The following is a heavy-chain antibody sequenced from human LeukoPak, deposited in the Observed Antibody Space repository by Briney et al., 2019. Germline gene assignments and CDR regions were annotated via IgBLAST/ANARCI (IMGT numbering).Heavy chain of an antibody. Sequence: SQTLSLTCTVSGGSISRADYYWSWIRQPPGKGLEWIGYIYYSGSTYYNPSLKSRATISVDTSKSQFSLKLSSVTAADTAVYYCARDSDFWSGYYYFDYWGQGTLVTASS. D-gene: IGHD3-3*01. J-gene: IGHJ4*02. V-gene: IGHV4-30-4*08. CDR3: ARDSDFWSGYYYFDY. CDR1: GGSISRADYY. CDR2: IYYSGST.